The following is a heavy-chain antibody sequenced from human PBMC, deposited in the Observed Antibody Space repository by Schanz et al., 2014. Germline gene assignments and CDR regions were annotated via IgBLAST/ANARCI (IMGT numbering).Heavy chain of an antibody. CDR3: AREQIVAAAGLVDY. J-gene: IGHJ4*01. CDR1: GFTFTTHS. CDR2: ISGSGGST. D-gene: IGHD6-13*01. Sequence: EVQLVESGGGLVQPGGSLRLSCAASGFTFTTHSMTWVRQAPGKGLEWVSGISGSGGSTYYADSVKGRFTISRDNSKTTLSLQMNSLRAEDTAVYYCAREQIVAAAGLVDYWGHGTLVTVSS. V-gene: IGHV3-23*04.